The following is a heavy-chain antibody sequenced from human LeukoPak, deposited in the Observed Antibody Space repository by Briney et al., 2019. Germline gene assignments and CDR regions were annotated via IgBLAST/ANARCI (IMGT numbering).Heavy chain of an antibody. CDR2: INHSGST. CDR1: GGSFSGYY. J-gene: IGHJ6*02. V-gene: IGHV4-34*01. CDR3: ARGNFDRGSEALIDIYYYYGMDV. Sequence: SETLSLTCAVYGGSFSGYYWSWIRQPPGKGLEWIGEINHSGSTNYNPSLKSRVTISVDTSKNQFSLKLSSVTAAGTAVYYCARGNFDRGSEALIDIYYYYGMDVWGQGTTVAVSS. D-gene: IGHD3-16*02.